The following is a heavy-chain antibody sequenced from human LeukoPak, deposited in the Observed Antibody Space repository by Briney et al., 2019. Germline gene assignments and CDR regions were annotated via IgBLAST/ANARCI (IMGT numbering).Heavy chain of an antibody. CDR1: GFTFTSYS. V-gene: IGHV3-23*01. CDR2: ISGGGGST. CDR3: ARSRAFDY. Sequence: GGSLRLSCAASGFTFTSYSMNWVRQAPGKGLEWVSTISGGGGSTYYADSVKGRFTISRDNSKNTVYLQMNSLRVEDTAVYYCARSRAFDYWGRGTLVTVSS. J-gene: IGHJ4*02.